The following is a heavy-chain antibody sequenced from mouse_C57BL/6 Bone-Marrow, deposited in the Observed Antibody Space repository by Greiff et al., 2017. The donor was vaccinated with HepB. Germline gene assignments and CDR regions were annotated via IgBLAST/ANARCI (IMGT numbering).Heavy chain of an antibody. CDR2: IYPRDGST. Sequence: VMLVESGPELVKPGASVKLSCKASGYTFTSYDINWVKQRPGQGLEWIGWIYPRDGSTKYNEKFKGKATLTVDTSSSTAYMELHSLTSEDSAVYFCARPPYYYGSSYWYFDVWGTGTTVTVSS. D-gene: IGHD1-1*01. CDR3: ARPPYYYGSSYWYFDV. J-gene: IGHJ1*03. CDR1: GYTFTSYD. V-gene: IGHV1-85*01.